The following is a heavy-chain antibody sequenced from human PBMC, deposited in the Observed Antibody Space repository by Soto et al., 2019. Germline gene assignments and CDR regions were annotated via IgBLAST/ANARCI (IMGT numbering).Heavy chain of an antibody. J-gene: IGHJ4*02. Sequence: PSETLSLTCTVSGGSISNYYWGRIRQPAGKGLEWIGRIHTSGSTNYNPSLKSGVTLSVDASKNQFSLKLRSVTAADTAVYYCAIPVDTAMVTFDYWGQGTRVTVS. D-gene: IGHD5-18*01. CDR3: AIPVDTAMVTFDY. CDR2: IHTSGST. CDR1: GGSISNYY. V-gene: IGHV4-4*07.